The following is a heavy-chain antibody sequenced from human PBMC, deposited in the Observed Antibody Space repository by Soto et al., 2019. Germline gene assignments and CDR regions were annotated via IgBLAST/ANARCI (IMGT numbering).Heavy chain of an antibody. V-gene: IGHV3-30*18. CDR2: ISYDGSNK. Sequence: ASGGGVVQPGRSLRLSCAASGFTFSSYGMHWVRQAPGKGLEWVAVISYDGSNKYYADSVKGRFTISRDNSKNSLYLQMNSLRAEDTAVYYCAKDWYCSSTSCSTPNSWGQGTLGTVSS. D-gene: IGHD2-2*01. CDR1: GFTFSSYG. J-gene: IGHJ5*02. CDR3: AKDWYCSSTSCSTPNS.